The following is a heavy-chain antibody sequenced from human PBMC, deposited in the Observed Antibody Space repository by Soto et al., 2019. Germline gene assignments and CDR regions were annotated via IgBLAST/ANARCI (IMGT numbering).Heavy chain of an antibody. J-gene: IGHJ4*02. D-gene: IGHD3-22*01. Sequence: GGSLRLSCAASGFTFSSYAMHWVRQAPGKGLEWVAVISYDGSNKYYADSVKGRFTISRDNSKNTLYLQMNSLRAEDTAVYYCAKARAPYYYDSSGSLDYWGQGTLVTVSS. CDR1: GFTFSSYA. V-gene: IGHV3-30*04. CDR2: ISYDGSNK. CDR3: AKARAPYYYDSSGSLDY.